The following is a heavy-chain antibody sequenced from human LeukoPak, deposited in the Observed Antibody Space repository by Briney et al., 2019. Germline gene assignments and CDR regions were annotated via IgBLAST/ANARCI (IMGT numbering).Heavy chain of an antibody. D-gene: IGHD1-1*01. CDR3: ARGKYRTPLDY. Sequence: ASVKVSCKASGYTFNAYYMHWVRQAPGQGLEWMGWINPNDGSADYAQRFQGRVTITRDTSISTAYMEVSRLRSDDTAVYYCARGKYRTPLDYWGQGTLVTVSS. CDR2: INPNDGSA. CDR1: GYTFNAYY. V-gene: IGHV1-2*02. J-gene: IGHJ4*02.